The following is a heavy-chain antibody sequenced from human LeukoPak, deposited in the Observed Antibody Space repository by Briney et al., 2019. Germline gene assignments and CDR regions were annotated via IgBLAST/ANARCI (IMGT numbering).Heavy chain of an antibody. J-gene: IGHJ6*03. V-gene: IGHV4-59*11. CDR3: ARKRAYYDFWSGYWAGYYYMDV. D-gene: IGHD3-3*01. CDR2: IYYSGST. Sequence: PSETLSLTCTVSGGSISSHYWSWIRQPPGKGLEWIGYIYYSGSTNYNPSLKSRVTLSVDTSKNQFSLKLSSVTAADTAVYYCARKRAYYDFWSGYWAGYYYMDVWGKGTTVTVSS. CDR1: GGSISSHY.